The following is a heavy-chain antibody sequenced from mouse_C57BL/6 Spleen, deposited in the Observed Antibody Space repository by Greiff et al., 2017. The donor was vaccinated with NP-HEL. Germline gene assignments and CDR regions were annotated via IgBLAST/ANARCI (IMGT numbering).Heavy chain of an antibody. CDR3: ARAFYYGSSVGYFDV. Sequence: EVKLMESGGGLVKPGGSLKLSCAASGFTFSDYGMHWVRQAPEKGLEWVAYISSGSSTIYYADTVKGRFTISRDNAKNTLFLQMTSLRSEDTAMYYCARAFYYGSSVGYFDVWGTGTTVTVSS. J-gene: IGHJ1*03. CDR1: GFTFSDYG. CDR2: ISSGSSTI. D-gene: IGHD1-1*01. V-gene: IGHV5-17*01.